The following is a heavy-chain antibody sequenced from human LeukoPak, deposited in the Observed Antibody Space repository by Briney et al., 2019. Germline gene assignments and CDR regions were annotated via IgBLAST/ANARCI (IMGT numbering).Heavy chain of an antibody. J-gene: IGHJ4*02. Sequence: GGSLRLSCAASGFTFSSYWMSWVRQAPGKGLEWVANIKQDGSEKYYVDSVKGRFTISRDNSKNTLYLQMNSLRAEDTAVYYCATGRVAGTKYYWGQGTLVTVSS. V-gene: IGHV3-7*03. D-gene: IGHD6-19*01. CDR1: GFTFSSYW. CDR2: IKQDGSEK. CDR3: ATGRVAGTKYY.